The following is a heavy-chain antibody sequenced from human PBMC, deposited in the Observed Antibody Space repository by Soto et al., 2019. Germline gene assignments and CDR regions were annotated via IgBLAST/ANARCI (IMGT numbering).Heavy chain of an antibody. D-gene: IGHD1-26*01. CDR1: GGSISSYY. CDR2: IYYSGTT. Sequence: PSETLSLTCTFSGGSISSYYWSWIRRPPGKGLEWIGYIYYSGTTNYNPSLKSRVTISVDTSKNQFSLKLSSVTAADTAVYYCARYSGRYSYNWFDPWGQGTLVTVSS. J-gene: IGHJ5*02. V-gene: IGHV4-59*01. CDR3: ARYSGRYSYNWFDP.